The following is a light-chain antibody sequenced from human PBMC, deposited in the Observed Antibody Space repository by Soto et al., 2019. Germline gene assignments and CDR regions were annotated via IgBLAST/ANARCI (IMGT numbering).Light chain of an antibody. CDR1: QSLKRD. CDR3: QQYNNWPGT. Sequence: ILMTQSPATLSMSPGERATLSCGASQSLKRDLDWYQQKPGKSPRLLIFGASIRATGIPARLSGSGYGTEFTLTIGSLQYEDCALYYCQQYNNWPGTFGQGTKVDIK. CDR2: GAS. J-gene: IGKJ1*01. V-gene: IGKV3-15*01.